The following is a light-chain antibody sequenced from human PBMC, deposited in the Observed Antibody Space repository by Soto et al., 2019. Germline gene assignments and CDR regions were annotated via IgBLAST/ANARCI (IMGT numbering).Light chain of an antibody. J-gene: IGLJ1*01. V-gene: IGLV2-8*01. CDR2: EVT. CDR1: SSDVGFYNF. Sequence: QSVLTQPPSASGSPGLSLTISCTGTSSDVGFYNFVSWYQQRPGKAPKLVIYEVTKRPSGVPDRFSGSKSGSTASLTVSGLQADDEADYYCASYAGTRLLVFGSGTKVTVL. CDR3: ASYAGTRLLV.